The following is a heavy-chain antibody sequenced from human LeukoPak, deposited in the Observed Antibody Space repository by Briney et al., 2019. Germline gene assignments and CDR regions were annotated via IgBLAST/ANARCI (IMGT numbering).Heavy chain of an antibody. J-gene: IGHJ4*02. Sequence: GEALKTSFKGSGYSFTNFWIGWGRQRPGKGLGWRGIIYPGDSDTKYSPSFQGQVTISADKSISNAYLQWSSLKASDSAMYYCARWSLVYSSYAGYFGSWGQGTLVTVSS. V-gene: IGHV5-51*01. CDR2: IYPGDSDT. CDR1: GYSFTNFW. CDR3: ARWSLVYSSYAGYFGS. D-gene: IGHD5-12*01.